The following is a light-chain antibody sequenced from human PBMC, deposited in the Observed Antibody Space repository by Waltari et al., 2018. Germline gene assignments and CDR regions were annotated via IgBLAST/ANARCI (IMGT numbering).Light chain of an antibody. V-gene: IGKV1-39*01. CDR3: QQSYSIPRT. J-gene: IGKJ3*01. Sequence: DIQMTQSPTSLSASVGDRVTITCRASQSISSYLNWYQQKPGKAPKVLIYAASSLQSGVPSRFSGSGSGTEFTLTISSLQTEDFATYYSQQSYSIPRTFGPGTKVDIK. CDR1: QSISSY. CDR2: AAS.